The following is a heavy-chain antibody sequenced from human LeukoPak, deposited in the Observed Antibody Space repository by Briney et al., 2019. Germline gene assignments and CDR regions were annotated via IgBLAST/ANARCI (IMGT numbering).Heavy chain of an antibody. CDR1: GGSISSGGYY. CDR3: ARDLYDSSGYYDY. CDR2: IYYSGST. Sequence: SETLSLTCTVSGGSISSGGYYWSWIRQHSGKGLEWIGYIYYSGSTYYNPSLKSRFTISVDTSKNQFSLKLSSVTAADTAVYYCARDLYDSSGYYDYWGQGTLVTVSS. V-gene: IGHV4-31*03. D-gene: IGHD3-22*01. J-gene: IGHJ4*02.